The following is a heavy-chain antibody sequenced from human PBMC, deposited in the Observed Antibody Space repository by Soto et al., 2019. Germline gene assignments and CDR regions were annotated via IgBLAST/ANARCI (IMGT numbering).Heavy chain of an antibody. V-gene: IGHV4-59*01. CDR3: AREYSSSYNPHSFVY. CDR2: IYYSGST. D-gene: IGHD6-13*01. Sequence: LSLTCTVSGGSISSYYWSWIRQPPGKGLEWIGYIYYSGSTNYNPSPKSRVTISVDTSKNQFSLKLSSVTAADTAVYYCAREYSSSYNPHSFVYWGQGTLVTVSS. CDR1: GGSISSYY. J-gene: IGHJ4*02.